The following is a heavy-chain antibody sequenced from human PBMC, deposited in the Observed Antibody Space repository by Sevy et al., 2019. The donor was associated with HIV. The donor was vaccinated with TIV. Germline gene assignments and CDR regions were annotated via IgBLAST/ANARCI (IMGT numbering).Heavy chain of an antibody. CDR3: ARDGYDGSGYQRGLFDF. CDR1: GYIFTSYG. Sequence: ASVKVSCKASGYIFTSYGISWVRQARRQGLEWMGWINGHNGNTNYVQNLQGRVTMTTDTSTNTDYMELRSLRSDDTAVYYCARDGYDGSGYQRGLFDFWGQGTLVTVSS. V-gene: IGHV1-18*01. CDR2: INGHNGNT. J-gene: IGHJ4*02. D-gene: IGHD3-22*01.